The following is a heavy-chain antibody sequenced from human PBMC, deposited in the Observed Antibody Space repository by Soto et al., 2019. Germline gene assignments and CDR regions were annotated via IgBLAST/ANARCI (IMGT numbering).Heavy chain of an antibody. V-gene: IGHV1-69*13. CDR3: AREYCSCCSCDSDV. CDR1: GGTFSSYA. CDR2: IIPIFGRA. Sequence: SVKVSCKASGGTFSSYAINWVRQAPGQGLEWMGGIIPIFGRANYAQKFQGRVTITADASTSTAYMELSSLRSEDTAVYYCAREYCSCCSCDSDVWGQGTMVTVSS. J-gene: IGHJ4*02. D-gene: IGHD2-15*01.